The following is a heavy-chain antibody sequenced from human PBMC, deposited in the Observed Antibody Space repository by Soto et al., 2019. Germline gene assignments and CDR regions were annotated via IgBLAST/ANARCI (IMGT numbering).Heavy chain of an antibody. CDR2: ILYDGTIE. CDR1: GFTVSQYA. Sequence: XECLRLFCAASGFTVSQYALNWVRQAPGKGLEWVAVILYDGTIEHYADSVKGRFTVSRDNSKNTVYLQMDSLTPEDTGVYYCAREASVAALNWFDPWGQGTLVTVSS. D-gene: IGHD6-13*01. J-gene: IGHJ5*02. V-gene: IGHV3-30-3*01. CDR3: AREASVAALNWFDP.